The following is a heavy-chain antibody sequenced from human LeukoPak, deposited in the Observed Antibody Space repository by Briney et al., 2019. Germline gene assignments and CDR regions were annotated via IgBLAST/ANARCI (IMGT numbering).Heavy chain of an antibody. D-gene: IGHD6-19*01. V-gene: IGHV4-4*07. CDR1: GDSLSSYY. Sequence: PSETLSLTCSVSGDSLSSYYWSWIRQPAGKGREWIARNYPSGSTNYNPSLKSRVTMSVDTSKNHFSLKLSSVTAADTAVYYCARGPYRSGWYSFDYWGQGTLVTVSS. CDR3: ARGPYRSGWYSFDY. CDR2: NYPSGST. J-gene: IGHJ4*02.